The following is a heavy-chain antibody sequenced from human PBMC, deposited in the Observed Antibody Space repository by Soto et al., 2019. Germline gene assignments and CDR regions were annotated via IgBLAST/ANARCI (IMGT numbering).Heavy chain of an antibody. CDR3: AKRRGGTYSRCFDC. J-gene: IGHJ4*02. CDR2: VTASGDNT. D-gene: IGHD6-13*01. V-gene: IGHV3-23*01. Sequence: LRLSCVVSGFTFSSSAMNWVRQAPGKGLEWLSTVTASGDNTYYADSVKGRFTISRDNANNRLFLQMNSLRAEATAVYFCAKRRGGTYSRCFDCWGQGTRGAVSS. CDR1: GFTFSSSA.